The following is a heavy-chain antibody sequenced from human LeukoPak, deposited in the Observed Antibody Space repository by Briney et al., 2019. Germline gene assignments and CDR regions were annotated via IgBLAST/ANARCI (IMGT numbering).Heavy chain of an antibody. J-gene: IGHJ5*02. V-gene: IGHV3-21*01. CDR1: GFTFSSYS. CDR2: ISSSSSYI. CDR3: ARRRGVQAAYFDP. D-gene: IGHD2-2*01. Sequence: PGGSLRLSCAASGFTFSSYSMNWVRQAPGKGLEWVSSISSSSSYIYYADSVKGRFTISRDNAKNSLYLQMNSLRAEDTAVYYCARRRGVQAAYFDPWGQGTLVTVSS.